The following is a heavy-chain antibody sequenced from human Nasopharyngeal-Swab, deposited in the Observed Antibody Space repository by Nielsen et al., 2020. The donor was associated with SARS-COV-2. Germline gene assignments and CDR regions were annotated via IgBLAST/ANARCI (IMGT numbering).Heavy chain of an antibody. J-gene: IGHJ6*02. CDR1: GFTFSSYG. Sequence: GESLKISCAASGFTFSSYGMHWVRQAPGKGLEWVAVIWYDGSNKYYADSVKGRFTISRDNSKNTLCLQMNSLRAEDTAVYYCARAGVATSYYYYYGMDVWGQGTTVTVSS. CDR2: IWYDGSNK. D-gene: IGHD5-12*01. CDR3: ARAGVATSYYYYYGMDV. V-gene: IGHV3-33*01.